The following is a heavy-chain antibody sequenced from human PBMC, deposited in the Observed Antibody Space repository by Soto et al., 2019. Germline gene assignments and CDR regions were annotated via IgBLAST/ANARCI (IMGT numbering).Heavy chain of an antibody. V-gene: IGHV4-61*01. J-gene: IGHJ4*02. D-gene: IGHD6-19*01. CDR3: ARVVQWLADYYFDY. CDR1: GRPVSTGRYY. Sequence: SEPLSPTLNASGRPVSTGRYYWRWIRQPPGKGLEWIGYIYYSGSTNYNPSLKSRVTISVDTSKNQFSLKLSSVTAADTTVYYCARVVQWLADYYFDYWAQGTLVTVS. CDR2: IYYSGST.